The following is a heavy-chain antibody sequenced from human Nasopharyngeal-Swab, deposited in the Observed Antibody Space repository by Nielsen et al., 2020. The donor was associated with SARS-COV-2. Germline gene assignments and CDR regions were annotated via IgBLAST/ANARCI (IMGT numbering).Heavy chain of an antibody. D-gene: IGHD2-15*01. CDR3: AKDLGYCSGGSCYGDAFDI. V-gene: IGHV3-66*01. J-gene: IGHJ3*02. CDR1: GFTVSNNY. Sequence: GESLKISCAASGFTVSNNYMSWVRQAPGKGLEWVSVFYSSGNTYYADSVKGRFTISRDISKNTLYLQMNSLRAEDTAVYYCAKDLGYCSGGSCYGDAFDIWGQGTMVTVSS. CDR2: FYSSGNT.